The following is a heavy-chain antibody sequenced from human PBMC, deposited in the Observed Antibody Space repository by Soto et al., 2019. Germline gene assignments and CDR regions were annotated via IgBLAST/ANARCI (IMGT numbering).Heavy chain of an antibody. J-gene: IGHJ6*02. CDR3: ARELLVDAAMVTSIQDGMDV. Sequence: PSETLSLTCTVSGGSISSGDYYWSWIRQPLGKGLEWIGYIYYSGSTYYNPSLKSRVTISVDTSKNQFSLKLSSVTAADTAVYYCARELLVDAAMVTSIQDGMDVWGQGTTVT. CDR1: GGSISSGDYY. CDR2: IYYSGST. D-gene: IGHD5-18*01. V-gene: IGHV4-30-4*01.